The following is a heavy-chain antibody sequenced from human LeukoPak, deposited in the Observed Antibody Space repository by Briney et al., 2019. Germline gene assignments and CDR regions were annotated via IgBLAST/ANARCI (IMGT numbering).Heavy chain of an antibody. CDR2: INHSGST. D-gene: IGHD2-2*01. Sequence: XTCXXXGGSXSGYYWSWIREPPGKGVEGMGEINHSGSTNYNPSLTSRGTISVDPSKNQFSLKLSSVTAADTAVYYCARDGSGYCSSTSCPNNWFDPWGQGTLVTVSS. CDR1: GGSXSGYY. J-gene: IGHJ5*02. V-gene: IGHV4-34*01. CDR3: ARDGSGYCSSTSCPNNWFDP.